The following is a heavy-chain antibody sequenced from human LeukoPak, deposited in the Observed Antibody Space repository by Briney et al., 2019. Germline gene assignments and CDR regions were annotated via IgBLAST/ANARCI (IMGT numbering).Heavy chain of an antibody. D-gene: IGHD2-2*01. CDR2: IDPNSGDT. V-gene: IGHV1-2*02. J-gene: IGHJ4*02. CDR1: GYTFTGYY. Sequence: ASVKVSCKASGYTFTGYYIHWVRQAPGQGLEWMGWIDPNSGDTNYAQKFQGRVTMTRDTSISTAYMELSRLRSDDTAVYYCASDCSSTSCYGYWGQGTLVTVSS. CDR3: ASDCSSTSCYGY.